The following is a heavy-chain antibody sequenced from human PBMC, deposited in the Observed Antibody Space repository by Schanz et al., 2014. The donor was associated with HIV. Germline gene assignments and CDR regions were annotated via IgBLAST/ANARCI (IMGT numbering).Heavy chain of an antibody. CDR3: ARGEAITYYYHYYGMDV. CDR2: ISYDGSNK. J-gene: IGHJ6*02. Sequence: QVQLVESGGGVVQPGRSLRLSCAASGFTFSSYAMHWVRQAPGKGLEWVAVISYDGSNKYYADSVKGRFTISRDNSKNTLYLQMNSLRAEDTAVYYCARGEAITYYYHYYGMDVWGQGTLVTVSS. D-gene: IGHD1-20*01. CDR1: GFTFSSYA. V-gene: IGHV3-30-3*01.